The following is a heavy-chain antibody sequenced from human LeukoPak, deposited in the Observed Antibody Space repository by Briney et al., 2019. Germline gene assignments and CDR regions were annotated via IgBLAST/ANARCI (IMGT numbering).Heavy chain of an antibody. Sequence: GGSLRLSCAASGFTFSSYAMHWVRQAPGTGLEWVALISYDGSDKYYADTVEGRFTISRDNSKSTVHLQMNSLRTEDTAVYFCAREVVAVLPDASTNDYWGQGGLVFVSS. D-gene: IGHD2-8*01. CDR1: GFTFSSYA. CDR2: ISYDGSDK. V-gene: IGHV3-30*04. CDR3: AREVVAVLPDASTNDY. J-gene: IGHJ4*02.